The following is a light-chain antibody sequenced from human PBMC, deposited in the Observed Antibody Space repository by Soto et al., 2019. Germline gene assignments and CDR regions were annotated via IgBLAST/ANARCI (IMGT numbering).Light chain of an antibody. CDR2: DAS. CDR3: QQRSNWPPT. Sequence: ITLTQSPATLSLSPGERATLSCRASQSVSSYLAWYQQKPGQAPRLLIYDASNRATGIPARFSGSGSGTDFTLTISSLEPEDFAVYYCQQRSNWPPTFGQGTKVDIK. CDR1: QSVSSY. J-gene: IGKJ1*01. V-gene: IGKV3-11*01.